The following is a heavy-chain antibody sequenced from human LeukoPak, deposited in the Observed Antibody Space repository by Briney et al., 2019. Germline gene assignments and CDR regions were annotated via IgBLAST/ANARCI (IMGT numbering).Heavy chain of an antibody. D-gene: IGHD1-26*01. CDR3: AKDSPVGATGYFDY. Sequence: GRSLRLSCAASGFTFDDYAMHWVRQAPGKGLEWVSGISWNSGSIGYADSVKGRFTISRDNAKNSLYLQMNSLRAEDTAVYYCAKDSPVGATGYFDYWGQGTLVTVSS. V-gene: IGHV3-9*01. J-gene: IGHJ4*02. CDR1: GFTFDDYA. CDR2: ISWNSGSI.